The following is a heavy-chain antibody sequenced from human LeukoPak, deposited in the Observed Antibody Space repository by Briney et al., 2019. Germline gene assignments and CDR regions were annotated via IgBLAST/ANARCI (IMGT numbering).Heavy chain of an antibody. CDR1: GFTFSTYA. CDR3: AKDNTVARPFDY. V-gene: IGHV3-30*18. CDR2: ISHDGSNK. D-gene: IGHD4-23*01. J-gene: IGHJ4*02. Sequence: GRSLRLSCAASGFTFSTYAMHWVRQAPGKGLEWVAFISHDGSNKYYADSVKGRFTISRDSSKNTLSLQMDSLRAEDTGVYYCAKDNTVARPFDYWGQGTLVTVSS.